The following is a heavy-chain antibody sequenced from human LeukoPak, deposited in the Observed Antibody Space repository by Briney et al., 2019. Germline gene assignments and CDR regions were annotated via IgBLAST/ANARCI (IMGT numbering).Heavy chain of an antibody. CDR3: AREGPITIFGVAPWNDY. CDR1: GGSISSGGYY. V-gene: IGHV4-39*07. Sequence: PSETLSLTCTVSGGSISSGGYYWSWIRRPPGKGLEWIGEINHSGSTNYNPSLKSRVTISVDTSKNQFSLKLSSVTAADTAVYYCAREGPITIFGVAPWNDYWGQGTLVTVSS. D-gene: IGHD3-3*01. J-gene: IGHJ4*02. CDR2: INHSGST.